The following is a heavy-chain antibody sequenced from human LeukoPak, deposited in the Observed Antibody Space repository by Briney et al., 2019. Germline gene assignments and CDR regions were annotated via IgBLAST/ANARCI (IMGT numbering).Heavy chain of an antibody. CDR2: IYNSGST. CDR1: GVSINTVGYY. Sequence: SETLSLTCTVSGVSINTVGYYWTWIRQHPGKGLEWLGFIYNSGSTYYNPSFKSRLTISIDMSQNHSSLKLTSLTAADTAVYYCARETRRGRYFDLWGRGTLVTVSS. J-gene: IGHJ2*01. V-gene: IGHV4-31*03. CDR3: ARETRRGRYFDL.